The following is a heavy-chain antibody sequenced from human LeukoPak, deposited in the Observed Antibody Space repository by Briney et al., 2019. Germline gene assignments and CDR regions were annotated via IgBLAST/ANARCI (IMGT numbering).Heavy chain of an antibody. Sequence: GESLKISCKGSGYSFTSYWIGWVRQMPGKGLEWMGIIYPGDSDTSYSPSFQGQVTISADKSISTAYLQWSSLKASDTAMYYCARHRSSIAAPDKRGAFDYFDYWGQGTLVTVSS. V-gene: IGHV5-51*01. CDR3: ARHRSSIAAPDKRGAFDYFDY. CDR2: IYPGDSDT. CDR1: GYSFTSYW. J-gene: IGHJ4*02. D-gene: IGHD6-6*01.